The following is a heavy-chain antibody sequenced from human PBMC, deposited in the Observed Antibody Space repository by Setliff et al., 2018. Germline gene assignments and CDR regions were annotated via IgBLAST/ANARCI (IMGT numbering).Heavy chain of an antibody. J-gene: IGHJ4*02. CDR1: GGGSINNYY. Sequence: PSETLSLTCTVSGGGSINNYYWNWIRQPPGKGLEWIGNIYTSGSIKYNPSLRSRVTISVDTSKNQFSLRLTSVTAADTAVYYCAREYYYARSRNFDYWGQGTLVTVSS. CDR2: IYTSGSI. V-gene: IGHV4-59*01. D-gene: IGHD3-22*01. CDR3: AREYYYARSRNFDY.